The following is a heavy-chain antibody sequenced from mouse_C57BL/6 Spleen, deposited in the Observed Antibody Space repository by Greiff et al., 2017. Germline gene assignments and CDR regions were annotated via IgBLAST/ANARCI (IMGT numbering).Heavy chain of an antibody. CDR3: ARHEDYYGSSDWYFDV. D-gene: IGHD1-1*01. CDR1: GYTFTEYT. CDR2: FYPGSGSI. J-gene: IGHJ1*03. Sequence: VQLQQSGAELVKPGASVKLSCKASGYTFTEYTIHWVKQRSGQGLEWIGWFYPGSGSIKYNEKFKDKATLTADTSSSTAYMELSRLTSEDSAVYFCARHEDYYGSSDWYFDVWGTGTTVTVSS. V-gene: IGHV1-62-2*01.